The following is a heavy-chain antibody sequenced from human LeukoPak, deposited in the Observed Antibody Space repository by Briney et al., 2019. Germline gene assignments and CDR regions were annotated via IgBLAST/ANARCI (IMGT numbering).Heavy chain of an antibody. V-gene: IGHV3-30*03. CDR2: ISYDGSNK. CDR1: GFTFSSYG. D-gene: IGHD2-15*01. CDR3: ASHPAHYCSGGSCFYPY. Sequence: GGSLRLSCAAPGFTFSSYGMHWVRQAPGKGLEWVAVISYDGSNKYYADSVKGRFTISRDNSKNTLYLQVNSLRAEDTAVYYCASHPAHYCSGGSCFYPYWGQGTLVTVSS. J-gene: IGHJ4*02.